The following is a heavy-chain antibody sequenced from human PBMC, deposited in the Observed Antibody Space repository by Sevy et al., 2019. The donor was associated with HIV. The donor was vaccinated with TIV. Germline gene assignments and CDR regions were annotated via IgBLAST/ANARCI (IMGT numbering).Heavy chain of an antibody. CDR2: INAGGGST. D-gene: IGHD2-8*01. CDR1: GFTFSTYA. Sequence: GGSLRLSYAASGFTFSTYAMSWVRQAPGKGLEWVSSINAGGGSTYYPDSVKGRFTISRDNSRNTLYLHMNSLRAEDTAVYYCAKQMVYANWFDSWGQGTLVTVSS. J-gene: IGHJ5*01. V-gene: IGHV3-23*01. CDR3: AKQMVYANWFDS.